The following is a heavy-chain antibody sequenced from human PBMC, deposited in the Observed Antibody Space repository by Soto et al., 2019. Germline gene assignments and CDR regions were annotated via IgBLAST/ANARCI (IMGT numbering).Heavy chain of an antibody. D-gene: IGHD3-22*01. V-gene: IGHV1-69*06. Sequence: QVQLVQSGAEVKTPGSSVKVSCKASGGTFSSYAIIWVRQAPGQGLEWMGGIIPIFGTANYAQKFQGRVTMTTDTSSSTAYLELRSLRSDDTAVYYCARVWYYDSSGYYAFDYWGLGTLVTVSS. CDR1: GGTFSSYA. J-gene: IGHJ4*02. CDR3: ARVWYYDSSGYYAFDY. CDR2: IIPIFGTA.